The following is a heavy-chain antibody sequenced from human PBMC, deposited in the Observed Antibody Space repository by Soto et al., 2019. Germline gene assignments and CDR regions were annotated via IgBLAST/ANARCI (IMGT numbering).Heavy chain of an antibody. Sequence: QVQLVQSGAEVKKPGASVKVSCKASGYTFTSYAMNWVRQAPGQRLEWMGGINAGNGNTKNSHKLQGRVTSTRDTYTSTDHMELSSLRAEDTALYYCARILPIVADYCGKGTLVTVSS. CDR2: INAGNGNT. V-gene: IGHV1-3*01. CDR1: GYTFTSYA. D-gene: IGHD3-22*01. J-gene: IGHJ4*02. CDR3: ARILPIVADY.